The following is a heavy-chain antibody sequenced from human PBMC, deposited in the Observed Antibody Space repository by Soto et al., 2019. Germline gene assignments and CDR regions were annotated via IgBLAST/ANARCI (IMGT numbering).Heavy chain of an antibody. Sequence: QVQLVQSGAEVKKPGASVKVSCKASGYTFTGYYMHWVRQAPGQGLEWMGWINPNSGGTNYAQKFQGRVTRTRDTSISTAYMERGRLRSDDTAVYYCASGGGGDCSGGSCHDYWGQGTLVTVSS. J-gene: IGHJ4*02. CDR2: INPNSGGT. CDR3: ASGGGGDCSGGSCHDY. CDR1: GYTFTGYY. D-gene: IGHD2-15*01. V-gene: IGHV1-2*02.